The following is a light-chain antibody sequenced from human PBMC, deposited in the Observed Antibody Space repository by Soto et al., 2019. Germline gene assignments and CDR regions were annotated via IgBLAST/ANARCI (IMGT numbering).Light chain of an antibody. V-gene: IGLV2-23*01. CDR2: EGS. Sequence: QSVLTLPASVSGSPGQSITISCTGTSSDVGSYNLVSWYQQHPGKAPKLMIYEGSKRPSGVSNRFSGSKSGNTASLTISGLQAEDEADYYCCSYAGSSTYVFGTGTKGTVL. CDR3: CSYAGSSTYV. J-gene: IGLJ1*01. CDR1: SSDVGSYNL.